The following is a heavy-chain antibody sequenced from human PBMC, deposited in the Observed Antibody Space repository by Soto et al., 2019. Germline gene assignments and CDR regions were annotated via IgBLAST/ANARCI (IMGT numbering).Heavy chain of an antibody. CDR2: IKDGGRDT. Sequence: GGSLRLSCAASGFTFSSYAMTWVRQAPGKGLEWVSAIKDGGRDTYYADSVKGRFTISRDNSKSTLNLQMNSLRVEDTAVYYCAKAGYCSGGGCYFSIENWGQGTLVTVSS. V-gene: IGHV3-23*01. D-gene: IGHD2-15*01. CDR1: GFTFSSYA. J-gene: IGHJ4*02. CDR3: AKAGYCSGGGCYFSIEN.